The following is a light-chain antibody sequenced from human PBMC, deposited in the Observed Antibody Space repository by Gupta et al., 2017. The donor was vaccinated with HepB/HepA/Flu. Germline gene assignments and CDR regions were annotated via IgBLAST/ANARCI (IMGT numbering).Light chain of an antibody. V-gene: IGKV3-15*01. J-gene: IGKJ1*01. CDR2: GAS. CDR1: QSISSN. CDR3: QQYNNWPRT. Sequence: EIVMTQSPASLSVSPGERATLSCRASQSISSNLAWYQQKPGQAPRLLIYGASTRATGIPARFSGSGSGTEFILTISSLQSEDFAVYYCQQYNNWPRTFGQGTTVEIK.